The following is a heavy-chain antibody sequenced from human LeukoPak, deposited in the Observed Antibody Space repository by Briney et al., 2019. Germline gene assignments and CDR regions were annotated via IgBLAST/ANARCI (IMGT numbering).Heavy chain of an antibody. Sequence: SETLSLTCTVSGDSISSVTHYWAWIRQPPGRGLEWLATIYSTGTTFYNSSLKSRGTISVDTSKNEFSLKLTPMTAADTAVYYCARQRGSGTWAFDCWGQGTLVTVSS. V-gene: IGHV4-39*01. CDR2: IYSTGTT. J-gene: IGHJ4*02. D-gene: IGHD3-10*01. CDR3: ARQRGSGTWAFDC. CDR1: GDSISSVTHY.